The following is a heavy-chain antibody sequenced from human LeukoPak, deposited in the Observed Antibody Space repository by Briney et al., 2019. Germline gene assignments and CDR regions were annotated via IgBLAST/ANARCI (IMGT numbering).Heavy chain of an antibody. Sequence: GSLRLSCAASGFTFSTYGMHWVRQAPGKGLEWLAVSSYDGSNRFHADSVKGRFTISRDNSKNKLYLQMNSLRPEDTADYYCARGSAYSDYYYYGMDVWGQGTTVTVS. V-gene: IGHV3-30*03. CDR3: ARGSAYSDYYYYGMDV. J-gene: IGHJ6*02. CDR1: GFTFSTYG. CDR2: SSYDGSNR. D-gene: IGHD4-11*01.